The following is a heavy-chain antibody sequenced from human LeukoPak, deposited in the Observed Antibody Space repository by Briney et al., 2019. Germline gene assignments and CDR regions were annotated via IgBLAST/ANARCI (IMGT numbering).Heavy chain of an antibody. V-gene: IGHV4-31*03. J-gene: IGHJ6*01. D-gene: IGHD3-9*01. Sequence: SQTLSLTCTVSGGSISSGGYYWSWIRQHPGKGLEWIGYIYYSGSTYYNPSLKSRVSISVDTSKNQFSLNLSSVTSADTAVYYCARDFYDILTGYYEGPNGYGMDVWGQGTTVTVSS. CDR2: IYYSGST. CDR3: ARDFYDILTGYYEGPNGYGMDV. CDR1: GGSISSGGYY.